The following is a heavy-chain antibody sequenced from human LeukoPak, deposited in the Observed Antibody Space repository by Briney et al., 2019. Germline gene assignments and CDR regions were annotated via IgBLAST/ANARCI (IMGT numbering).Heavy chain of an antibody. J-gene: IGHJ6*03. D-gene: IGHD6-6*01. V-gene: IGHV4-59*01. CDR3: ARGVPGYYYYYMDV. Sequence: SETLSLTCTVSGGSISSYYWSWIRQPPGKGLEWIGYIYYSGSTNYNPSLKSRVTISVDTSKNHFSLKLSSVTAADTAVYYCARGVPGYYYYYMDVWGKGTTVTVSS. CDR2: IYYSGST. CDR1: GGSISSYY.